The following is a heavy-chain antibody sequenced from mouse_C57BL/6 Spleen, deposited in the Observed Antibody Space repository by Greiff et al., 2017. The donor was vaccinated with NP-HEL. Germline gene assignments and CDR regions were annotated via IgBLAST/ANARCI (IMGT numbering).Heavy chain of an antibody. Sequence: QVQLQQPGAELVMPGASVKLSCKASGYTFTSYWMHWVKQRPGQGLEWIGEIDPSDSYTNYNQKFKGKSTLTVDTSSSTAYMQLSSLTSEDSAVYYWARGGTTVVGAMDYWGQGTSVTVSS. V-gene: IGHV1-69*01. CDR2: IDPSDSYT. D-gene: IGHD1-1*01. J-gene: IGHJ4*01. CDR3: ARGGTTVVGAMDY. CDR1: GYTFTSYW.